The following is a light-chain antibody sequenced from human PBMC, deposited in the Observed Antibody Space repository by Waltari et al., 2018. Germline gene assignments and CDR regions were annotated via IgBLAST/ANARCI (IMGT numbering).Light chain of an antibody. V-gene: IGKV1-39*01. J-gene: IGKJ4*01. CDR2: AAS. CDR3: QQTNTVPPT. CDR1: HSITTY. Sequence: DIQLTQSPSSLSASVGDRVTITCRASHSITTYLNWYQQKPGKTPNLLIYAASSLQSGVPSRFSGSGSGTEFTLTISRLRPEDFATYYCQQTNTVPPTFGGGTKVEIK.